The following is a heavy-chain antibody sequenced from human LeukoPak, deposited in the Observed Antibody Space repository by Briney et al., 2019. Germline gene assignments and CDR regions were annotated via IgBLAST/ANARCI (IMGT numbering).Heavy chain of an antibody. CDR2: ISYDGSNK. J-gene: IGHJ4*02. CDR1: GFTFSSYG. V-gene: IGHV3-30*18. Sequence: GGSLRLSCAASGFTFSSYGMHWVRQAPGKGLEWVAVISYDGSNKYYADSVKGRFTISTDNSKNMLYLQMNSLRPEDTAVYYCAKENSGTYLYYFDYWGQGTLVTVSS. CDR3: AKENSGTYLYYFDY. D-gene: IGHD1-26*01.